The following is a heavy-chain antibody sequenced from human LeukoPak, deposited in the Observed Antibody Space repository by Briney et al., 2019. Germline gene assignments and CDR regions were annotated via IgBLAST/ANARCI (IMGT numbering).Heavy chain of an antibody. CDR1: GFTFSSYW. CDR3: ARGWGDYGVDY. CDR2: INSDGSST. Sequence: HPGGSLRLSCAASGFTFSSYWMHWVRQAPGKGLVWVSRINSDGSSTSYADSVKGRFTISRDNAKNTLYLQMNSLRAEDTAVYYCARGWGDYGVDYWGQGTLVTVSS. D-gene: IGHD4-17*01. V-gene: IGHV3-74*01. J-gene: IGHJ4*02.